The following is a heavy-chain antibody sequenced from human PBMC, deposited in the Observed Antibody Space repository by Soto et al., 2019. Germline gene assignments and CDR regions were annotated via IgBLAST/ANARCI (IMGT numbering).Heavy chain of an antibody. CDR1: GGSISSYY. CDR2: IYYSGST. D-gene: IGHD2-2*02. V-gene: IGHV4-59*01. Sequence: PSETLSLTCTVSGGSISSYYWSRIRQPPGKGLEWIGYIYYSGSTNYNPSLKSRVTISVDTSKNQFSLKLSSVTAADTAVYYCARIVACSSTSCYSAGNNETWFDPWGQGXLVTVYS. CDR3: ARIVACSSTSCYSAGNNETWFDP. J-gene: IGHJ5*02.